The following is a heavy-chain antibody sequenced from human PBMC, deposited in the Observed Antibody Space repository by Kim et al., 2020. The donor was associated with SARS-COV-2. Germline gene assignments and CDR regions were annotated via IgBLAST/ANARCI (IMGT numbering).Heavy chain of an antibody. J-gene: IGHJ5*02. CDR1: GYTFTSYG. CDR2: ISAYNGNT. D-gene: IGHD2-2*01. CDR3: ARYCSSTSCYLPQHWFDP. V-gene: IGHV1-18*01. Sequence: ASVKVSCKASGYTFTSYGISWVRQAPGQGLEWMGWISAYNGNTNYAQKLQGRVTMTTDTSTSTAYMELRSLRSDDTAVYYCARYCSSTSCYLPQHWFDPWGQGTLVTVSS.